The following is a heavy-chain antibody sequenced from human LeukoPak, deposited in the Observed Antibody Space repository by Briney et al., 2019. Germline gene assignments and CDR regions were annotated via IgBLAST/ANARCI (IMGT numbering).Heavy chain of an antibody. Sequence: KPSETLSLTCAVYGGSFSGYYWSWIRQPPGKGLEWIGEINHSGSTNYNPSLKSRVTISVDTSKNQFSLKLSSVTAADTAVYYCARYATRATYYYDSSGYYYYGMDVWGQGTTVTVSS. J-gene: IGHJ6*02. CDR3: ARYATRATYYYDSSGYYYYGMDV. V-gene: IGHV4-34*01. CDR2: INHSGST. CDR1: GGSFSGYY. D-gene: IGHD3-22*01.